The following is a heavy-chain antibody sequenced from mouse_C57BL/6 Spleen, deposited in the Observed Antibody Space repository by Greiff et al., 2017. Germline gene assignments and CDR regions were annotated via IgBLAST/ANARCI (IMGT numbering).Heavy chain of an antibody. Sequence: QVQLQQSGAELVRPGTSVKMSCKASGYTFTNYWIGWAKQRPGHGLEWIGDIYPGGGYTNYNEKFKGKATLTADKSSSTAYMQFSSLTSEDSAIYYCARKDYGYAMDYLGQGTSVTVSS. CDR3: ARKDYGYAMDY. D-gene: IGHD2-4*01. J-gene: IGHJ4*01. CDR2: IYPGGGYT. V-gene: IGHV1-63*01. CDR1: GYTFTNYW.